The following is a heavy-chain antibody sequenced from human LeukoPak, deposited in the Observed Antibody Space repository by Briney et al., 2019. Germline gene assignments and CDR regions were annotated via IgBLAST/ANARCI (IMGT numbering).Heavy chain of an antibody. CDR3: ARPGDGHYDILTGWNAFDI. J-gene: IGHJ3*02. CDR2: IYPGDSDT. D-gene: IGHD3-9*01. Sequence: GESLTISCKASGYSFSSYWIGWVRQMPGKGLEWMGVIYPGDSDTRYSPSFQGQVTISADKSISTAYLQWSSLKASDTAMYYCARPGDGHYDILTGWNAFDIWGQGTMVTVSS. V-gene: IGHV5-51*01. CDR1: GYSFSSYW.